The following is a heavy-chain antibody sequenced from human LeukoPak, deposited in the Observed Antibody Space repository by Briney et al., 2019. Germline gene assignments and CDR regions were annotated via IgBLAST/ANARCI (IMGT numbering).Heavy chain of an antibody. D-gene: IGHD2-2*01. CDR2: ISSSSSYI. J-gene: IGHJ6*04. CDR1: GFTFSSYS. Sequence: GGSLRLSCAASGFTFSSYSMNWVRQAPGKGLEWVSSISSSSSYIYYADSVKGRFTISGDNAKNSLYLQMNSLRAEDTAVYYCARVPTADCSSTSCAPGGDWGKGTTVTVSS. CDR3: ARVPTADCSSTSCAPGGD. V-gene: IGHV3-21*01.